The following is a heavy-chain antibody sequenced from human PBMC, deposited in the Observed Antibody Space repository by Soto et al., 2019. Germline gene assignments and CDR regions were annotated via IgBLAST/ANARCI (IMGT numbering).Heavy chain of an antibody. Sequence: SETLSLTCTVSGGSISSGGYYWSWIRQHPGKGLEWIGYIYYSGSTYYNPSLKSRVTISVDTSKNQFSLKLSSVTAADTAVYYCARGSDYDSSGYYGPWGQGTLVTLAS. CDR1: GGSISSGGYY. CDR2: IYYSGST. D-gene: IGHD3-22*01. CDR3: ARGSDYDSSGYYGP. V-gene: IGHV4-31*03. J-gene: IGHJ5*02.